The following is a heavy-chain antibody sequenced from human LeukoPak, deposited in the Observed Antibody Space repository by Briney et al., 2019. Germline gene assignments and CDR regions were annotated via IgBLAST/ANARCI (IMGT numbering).Heavy chain of an antibody. Sequence: GVLRLSCAASGFTFSSYAMSWVRQAPGKGLEWVSAISGSGGSTYYADSVKGRFAISRDNSKYTLFLQMNSLRAEDTAVYYCAKDRVVAVPAAFDYWGQGTLVTVSS. CDR2: ISGSGGST. CDR1: GFTFSSYA. J-gene: IGHJ4*02. CDR3: AKDRVVAVPAAFDY. D-gene: IGHD2-2*01. V-gene: IGHV3-23*01.